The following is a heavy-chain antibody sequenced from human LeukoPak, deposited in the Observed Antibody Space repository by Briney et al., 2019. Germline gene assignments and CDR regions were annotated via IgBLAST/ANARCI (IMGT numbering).Heavy chain of an antibody. CDR1: GFTFSSYC. V-gene: IGHV3-30*02. D-gene: IGHD1-26*01. J-gene: IGHJ3*02. Sequence: PGGSLRLFCAASGFTFSSYCMHWVRQDAGKGLEWVTVILFEGSNNYHADCREGRLTIYRDTCKHTLYQQMNCLRGADTAVYFVANIDAVGPRSDDAFDISGQRTMITASS. CDR2: ILFEGSNN. CDR3: ANIDAVGPRSDDAFDI.